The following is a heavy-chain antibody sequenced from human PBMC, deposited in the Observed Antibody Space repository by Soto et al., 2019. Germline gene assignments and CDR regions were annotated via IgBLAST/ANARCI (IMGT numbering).Heavy chain of an antibody. CDR2: ISAYNGKT. Sequence: QVQLVQSGAEVKKPGASVKVSCKASGYTFTTYGISWVRQAPGQGLEWMGWISAYNGKTNYAQKLQGRVTMTTDTSTSTAYMELRRLGSVDTAVYYCASCRALELGDYWCQGALVTVSS. V-gene: IGHV1-18*01. J-gene: IGHJ4*02. CDR3: ASCRALELGDY. CDR1: GYTFTTYG. D-gene: IGHD1-26*01.